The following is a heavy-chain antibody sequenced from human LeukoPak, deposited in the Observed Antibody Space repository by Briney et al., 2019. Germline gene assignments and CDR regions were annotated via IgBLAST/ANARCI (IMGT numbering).Heavy chain of an antibody. Sequence: GGSLRLSCAASGFTFTNYAMSWVRQAQGKGLEWVSGMSGRGVSTYYADSVKGRFTISSDNSKNTLYLQMNSLRAEDTAVYYCAKDCNGGNCYIDYWGQGTLVTVAS. CDR3: AKDCNGGNCYIDY. V-gene: IGHV3-23*01. CDR1: GFTFTNYA. CDR2: MSGRGVST. J-gene: IGHJ4*02. D-gene: IGHD2-15*01.